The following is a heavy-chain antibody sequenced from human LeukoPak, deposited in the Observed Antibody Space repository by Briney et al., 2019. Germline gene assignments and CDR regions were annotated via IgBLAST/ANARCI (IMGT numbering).Heavy chain of an antibody. Sequence: RGTLRLSCAASEFTSSNYGMSWVRQAPGKGLGWVSSLSGSGGSIYYANSVKGRFTISRDNSKNTLFLEMNSLRAEDTAVYYCAKMFLKLGADYWGQGTLVTVSS. D-gene: IGHD7-27*01. CDR2: LSGSGGSI. CDR1: EFTSSNYG. J-gene: IGHJ4*02. CDR3: AKMFLKLGADY. V-gene: IGHV3-23*01.